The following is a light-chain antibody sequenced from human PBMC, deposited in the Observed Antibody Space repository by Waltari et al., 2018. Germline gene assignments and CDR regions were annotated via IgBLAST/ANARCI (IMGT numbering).Light chain of an antibody. CDR1: QSLCWSFHNNNY. CDR3: QQYYSTPPT. CDR2: WAS. V-gene: IGKV4-1*01. J-gene: IGKJ2*01. Sequence: DIVMTQSPDSLAVSRGERATINCKSSQSLCWSFHNNNYLAWYQQKTGQPPKLLIHWASTRESGVPDRFSGSGSGADFTLTISSLQAEDVAVYYCQQYYSTPPTFGQGTKLEIK.